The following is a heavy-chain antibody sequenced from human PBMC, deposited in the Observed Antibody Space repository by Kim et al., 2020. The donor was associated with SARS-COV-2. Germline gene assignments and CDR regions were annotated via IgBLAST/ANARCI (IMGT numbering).Heavy chain of an antibody. J-gene: IGHJ4*02. Sequence: GGSLRLSCAASGFTFSSYAMSWVRQAPGKGLEWVSAISGGGGSTYYADSVKGRFTISRDNSKNTLYLQMNSLRAEDTAVYYCANKRGVGATTFDYWGQGTLVTVSS. V-gene: IGHV3-23*01. CDR2: ISGGGGST. D-gene: IGHD1-26*01. CDR3: ANKRGVGATTFDY. CDR1: GFTFSSYA.